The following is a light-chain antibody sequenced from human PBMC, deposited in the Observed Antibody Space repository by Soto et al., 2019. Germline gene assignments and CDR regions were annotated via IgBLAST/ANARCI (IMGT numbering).Light chain of an antibody. CDR2: GTS. V-gene: IGKV3-20*01. Sequence: EIVVTQSPGTLSLSLGERATLSCRASQSVSTSSLAWYQQKPGQAPRLLLFGTSDRASGIPDRFSGSGSGTDFSLTISRLEPEDFAVYYCQYYGSTPPDTCGQGTKVEIK. CDR3: QYYGSTPPDT. CDR1: QSVSTSS. J-gene: IGKJ2*01.